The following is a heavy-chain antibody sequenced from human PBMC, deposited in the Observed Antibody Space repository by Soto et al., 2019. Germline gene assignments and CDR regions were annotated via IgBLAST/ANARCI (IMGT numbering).Heavy chain of an antibody. J-gene: IGHJ4*02. CDR1: GYTLTELS. CDR3: ATGNPRTGYCSSTSCY. V-gene: IGHV1-24*01. Sequence: ASVKVSCKVSGYTLTELSMHWVRQAPGKGLEWMGGFDPEDGETIYAQKFQGRVTMTEDTSTDTAYMELSSLRSEDTAVYYCATGNPRTGYCSSTSCYWGQGTLVTVS. CDR2: FDPEDGET. D-gene: IGHD2-2*01.